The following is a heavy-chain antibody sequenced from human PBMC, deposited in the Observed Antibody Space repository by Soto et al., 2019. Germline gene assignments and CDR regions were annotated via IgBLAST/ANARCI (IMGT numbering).Heavy chain of an antibody. J-gene: IGHJ6*02. CDR2: IYHTGSA. CDR3: ARDEFKYSEGRATHV. V-gene: IGHV4-4*02. D-gene: IGHD5-12*01. Sequence: QVQLQESGPGLVNPSGTLSLTCAVSGASISSSAWWTWVRQPPGKGLEWIGEIYHTGSASYNPSLQGRVTFSLDKSKNQFSLKLTSETAADTALYYCARDEFKYSEGRATHVWGQGTTVIVSS. CDR1: GASISSSAW.